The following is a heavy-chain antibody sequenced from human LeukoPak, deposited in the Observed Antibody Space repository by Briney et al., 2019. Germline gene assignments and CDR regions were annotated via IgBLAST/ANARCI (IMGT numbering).Heavy chain of an antibody. J-gene: IGHJ6*02. D-gene: IGHD6-19*01. V-gene: IGHV4-4*07. CDR3: AREGNIAVAGKVPDYYYYGMDV. CDR1: GGSISSYY. CDR2: IYTSGST. Sequence: PSETLSLTCTVSGGSISSYYWSWIRQPAGKGLEWIGRIYTSGSTNYNPSLKSRVTMSVDTSKNQFSLKLSSVTAADTAVYYCAREGNIAVAGKVPDYYYYGMDVWGQGTTVTVSS.